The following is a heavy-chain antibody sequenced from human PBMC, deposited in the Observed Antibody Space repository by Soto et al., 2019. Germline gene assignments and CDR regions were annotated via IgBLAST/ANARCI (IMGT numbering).Heavy chain of an antibody. D-gene: IGHD3-3*01. J-gene: IGHJ5*02. V-gene: IGHV4-59*08. CDR3: ARPGYYDFWSGYSNWFDP. Sequence: SETLSLTCTVSGGSISSYYWSWIRQPPGKGLEWIGYIYYSGSTNYNPSLKSRVTISVDTSKNQFSLRLSSVTAADTAVYYCARPGYYDFWSGYSNWFDPWGQGTLVPVSS. CDR2: IYYSGST. CDR1: GGSISSYY.